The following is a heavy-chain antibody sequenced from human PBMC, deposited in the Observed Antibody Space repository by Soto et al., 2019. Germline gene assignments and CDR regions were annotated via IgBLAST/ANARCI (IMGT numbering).Heavy chain of an antibody. CDR3: SKYSWSGRFDY. CDR1: GFSFSSYA. Sequence: GSLRLSCVGSGFSFSSYAMNWVSQAPGQGLEWVSGIRGSGGTTFYADSVKGRFTTTRDNSNNTLYLQMNSLRAEDTAVYYCSKYSWSGRFDYWGQGTLVTVSS. J-gene: IGHJ4*02. CDR2: IRGSGGTT. D-gene: IGHD3-3*01. V-gene: IGHV3-23*01.